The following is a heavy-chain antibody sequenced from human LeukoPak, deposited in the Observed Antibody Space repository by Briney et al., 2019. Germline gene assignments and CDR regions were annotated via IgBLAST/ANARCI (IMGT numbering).Heavy chain of an antibody. J-gene: IGHJ6*04. V-gene: IGHV3-66*02. D-gene: IGHD3-10*01. Sequence: GGSLRLSCAASGFSVSSNYMTWVRQAPGKGLEWVSVIHSGGRAYYADSVKGRFTTSRDNSKNTLNLQMNSLSVEDTAVYYCVGVETITMVRGASGDVWGKGTTVTVSS. CDR1: GFSVSSNY. CDR3: VGVETITMVRGASGDV. CDR2: IHSGGRA.